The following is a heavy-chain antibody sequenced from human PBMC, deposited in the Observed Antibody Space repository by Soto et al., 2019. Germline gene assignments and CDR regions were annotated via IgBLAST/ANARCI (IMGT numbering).Heavy chain of an antibody. Sequence: QVQLVQSGAEVKKPGASVKISCKASGYTFTRYTMNWVRQAPGQRLEWMGWFNPDNGNTKSSQKFQDRVIITRDTSAITAYMDLSSLRSEDTAVYYCARGIATGQLDPWGQGTLVTVSS. D-gene: IGHD2-15*01. CDR2: FNPDNGNT. V-gene: IGHV1-3*01. J-gene: IGHJ5*02. CDR3: ARGIATGQLDP. CDR1: GYTFTRYT.